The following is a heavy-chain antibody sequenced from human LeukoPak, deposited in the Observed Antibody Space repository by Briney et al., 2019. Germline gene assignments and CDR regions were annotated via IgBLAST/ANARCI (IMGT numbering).Heavy chain of an antibody. V-gene: IGHV1-18*03. Sequence: ASVKVSCKASGYTFTSYGISWMRQAPGQGLEWMGWISGYNGNTNYVQKFQGRVAMTTDPSTSTIYMELRSLRVDDMALYYCARDNGHKGVDYWGQGTLVTVSS. CDR1: GYTFTSYG. J-gene: IGHJ4*02. D-gene: IGHD2-8*01. CDR3: ARDNGHKGVDY. CDR2: ISGYNGNT.